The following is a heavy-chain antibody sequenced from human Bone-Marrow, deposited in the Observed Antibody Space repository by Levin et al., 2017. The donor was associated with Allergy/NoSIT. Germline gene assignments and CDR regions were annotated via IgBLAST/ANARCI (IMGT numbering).Heavy chain of an antibody. CDR2: IFHSGRT. D-gene: IGHD6-13*01. V-gene: IGHV4-4*02. J-gene: IGHJ6*02. Sequence: SQTLSLTCTVSGASISDNNWWTWVRQAPGKGLEWIGEIFHSGRTTYNASLKSRVTISIDKSKNHFSLRLASVTAADTAIFYCAKGSQQGLYGLDVWGQGTTVIVSS. CDR3: AKGSQQGLYGLDV. CDR1: GASISDNNW.